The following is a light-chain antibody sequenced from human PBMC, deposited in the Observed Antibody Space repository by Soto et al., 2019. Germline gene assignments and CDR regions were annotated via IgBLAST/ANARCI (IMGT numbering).Light chain of an antibody. V-gene: IGKV3-15*01. Sequence: EIVMTQSPATLSVSPGERATLSCRASQSVGSNIAWYQQKPGQAPRLLIYAASIRATGIPARFSGSGSGTEFTLTITSLQSEDFAVYYCHQFNNWPPTFGGGTKVDIK. CDR1: QSVGSN. CDR3: HQFNNWPPT. J-gene: IGKJ4*01. CDR2: AAS.